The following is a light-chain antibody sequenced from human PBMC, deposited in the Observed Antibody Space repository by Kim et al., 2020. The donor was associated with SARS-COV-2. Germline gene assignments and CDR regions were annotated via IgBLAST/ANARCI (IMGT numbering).Light chain of an antibody. Sequence: QSALTQPPSVSGSPGQSVTISCTGTSSDVGSYNRVSWYQQPPGTAPKLIIYEVSDRPSGVPHRFSGSKSGNTASLTISWLQTEDEADYYCSSYTSSSTLLFGGGTKVTVL. CDR1: SSDVGSYNR. CDR3: SSYTSSSTLL. J-gene: IGLJ2*01. V-gene: IGLV2-18*02. CDR2: EVS.